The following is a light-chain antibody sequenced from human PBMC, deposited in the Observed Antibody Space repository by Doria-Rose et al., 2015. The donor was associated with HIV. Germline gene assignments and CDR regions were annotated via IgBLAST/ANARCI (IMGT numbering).Light chain of an antibody. CDR1: QSISNW. CDR2: KAS. Sequence: DIQITQSPSTLSASVGDSVTITCRASQSISNWLAWYQQKPGQAPKLLIYKASTLQSGVPSRFRGSGSGTEFTLTINSLQPDDFATYYCQHFDKYFSWTFGHGTKVDIK. V-gene: IGKV1-5*03. CDR3: QHFDKYFSWT. J-gene: IGKJ1*01.